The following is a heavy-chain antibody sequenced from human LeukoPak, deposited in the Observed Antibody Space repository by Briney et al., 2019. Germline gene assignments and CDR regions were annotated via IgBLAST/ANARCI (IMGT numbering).Heavy chain of an antibody. CDR2: ISSSSSTI. CDR1: GFTFSSYS. CDR3: ARRYRSAINYDILTGYPLDAFDI. D-gene: IGHD3-9*01. J-gene: IGHJ3*02. Sequence: GGSLRLSCAASGFTFSSYSMNWVRQAPGKGLEWVSYISSSSSTIYYADSVKGRFTISRDNAKNSLYLQMNSLRAEDTAVYYCARRYRSAINYDILTGYPLDAFDIWGQGTMVTVSS. V-gene: IGHV3-48*01.